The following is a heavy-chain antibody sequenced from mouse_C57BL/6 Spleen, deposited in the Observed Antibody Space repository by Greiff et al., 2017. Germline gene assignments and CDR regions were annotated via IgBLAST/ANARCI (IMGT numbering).Heavy chain of an antibody. CDR2: IRNKTNNHAT. Sequence: EVMLVESGGGLVQPGGSMKLSCAASGFTFSDAWMDWVRQSPEKGLEWVAEIRNKTNNHATYYAESVKGRFTIARDDSKSSVYLQMNSLRAEDTGIYYCTAYYYGSRWYFDVWGTGTTVTVSS. CDR3: TAYYYGSRWYFDV. D-gene: IGHD1-1*01. V-gene: IGHV6-6*01. J-gene: IGHJ1*03. CDR1: GFTFSDAW.